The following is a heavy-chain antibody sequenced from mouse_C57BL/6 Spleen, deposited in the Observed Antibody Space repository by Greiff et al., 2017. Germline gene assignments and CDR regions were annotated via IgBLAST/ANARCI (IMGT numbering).Heavy chain of an antibody. V-gene: IGHV14-2*01. Sequence: VQLQQSGAELVKPGASVKLSCTASGFNIKDYYMHWVKQRTEQGLAWIGRIDPEDGETKYAPKFQGKSTITADTSSNTASLQLSSLTSEDTSVYYCSRSYDDYDGGVDFWGQGTSVTVSS. J-gene: IGHJ4*01. CDR2: IDPEDGET. CDR1: GFNIKDYY. D-gene: IGHD2-4*01. CDR3: SRSYDDYDGGVDF.